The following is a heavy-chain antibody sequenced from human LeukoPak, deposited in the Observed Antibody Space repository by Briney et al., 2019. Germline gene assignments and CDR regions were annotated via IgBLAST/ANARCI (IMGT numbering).Heavy chain of an antibody. CDR1: GFTFSSYA. Sequence: GGSLRLSCAASGFTFSSYAMSWVRQAPGRGLEWVSGFSGSGGSTYYADSVKGRFTISRDNSKNTLYLQMNSLRAEDTAVYYCAKVWHDYGDYGEGYWGQGTLVTVSS. CDR3: AKVWHDYGDYGEGY. CDR2: FSGSGGST. D-gene: IGHD4-17*01. V-gene: IGHV3-23*01. J-gene: IGHJ4*02.